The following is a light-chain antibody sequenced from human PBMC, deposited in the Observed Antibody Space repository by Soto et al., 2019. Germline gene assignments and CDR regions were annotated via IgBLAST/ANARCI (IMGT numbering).Light chain of an antibody. CDR3: QQYNNLPFT. CDR1: QSVSSN. CDR2: GAS. V-gene: IGKV3-15*01. Sequence: EIVMTQSPATLSVSPGERATLSCRASQSVSSNLAWYQQKPGQAPRRLIYGASTRATGIPAWFSGSGSGTDFTLTISSLHSADFAVSYCQQYNNLPFTFGPGTKVDIK. J-gene: IGKJ3*01.